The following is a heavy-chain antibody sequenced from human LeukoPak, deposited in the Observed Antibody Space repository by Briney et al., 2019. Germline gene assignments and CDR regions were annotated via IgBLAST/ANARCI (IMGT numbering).Heavy chain of an antibody. D-gene: IGHD3-22*01. V-gene: IGHV1-24*01. CDR2: FDPEDGET. CDR3: ATASMIVVVSFSTDAFDI. Sequence: ASVKVSCKVSGYTLTELSMHWVRQAPGKGLERMGGFDPEDGETIYAQKFQGRVTMTEDTSTDTAYMELSSLRSEDTAVYYCATASMIVVVSFSTDAFDIWGQGTMVTVSS. CDR1: GYTLTELS. J-gene: IGHJ3*02.